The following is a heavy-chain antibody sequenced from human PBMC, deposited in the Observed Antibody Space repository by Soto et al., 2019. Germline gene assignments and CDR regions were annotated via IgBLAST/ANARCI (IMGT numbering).Heavy chain of an antibody. Sequence: GGSLRLSCAASGFTFSSYWMHWVRQAPGKGLVWVSRINSDGSSTSYADSVKGRFTISRDNAKNTLYLQMNSLRAEDTAVYYCARDHFVRYFDWYPFDYWGQGTLVTVSS. V-gene: IGHV3-74*01. CDR3: ARDHFVRYFDWYPFDY. J-gene: IGHJ4*02. D-gene: IGHD3-9*01. CDR2: INSDGSST. CDR1: GFTFSSYW.